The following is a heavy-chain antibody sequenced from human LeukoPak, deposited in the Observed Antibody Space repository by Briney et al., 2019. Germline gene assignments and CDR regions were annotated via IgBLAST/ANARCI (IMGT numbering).Heavy chain of an antibody. Sequence: GASVKVSCKASGYTFTSYDINWVRQATGQGLEWMGWMNPNSGNTGYAQKFQGRVTMTRSTSISTAYMELSSLRSEDTAVYYCAVTSGSYYYFDCWGQGTLVTVSS. CDR1: GYTFTSYD. J-gene: IGHJ4*02. D-gene: IGHD1-26*01. CDR2: MNPNSGNT. V-gene: IGHV1-8*01. CDR3: AVTSGSYYYFDC.